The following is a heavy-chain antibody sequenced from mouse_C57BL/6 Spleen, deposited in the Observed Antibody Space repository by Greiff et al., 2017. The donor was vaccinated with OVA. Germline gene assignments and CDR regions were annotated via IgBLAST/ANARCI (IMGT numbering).Heavy chain of an antibody. CDR3: ALIYYDYEGYAMDY. CDR1: GYTFTSYW. CDR2: IDPSDSYT. J-gene: IGHJ4*01. Sequence: QVQLQQPGAELVMPGASVKLSCKASGYTFTSYWMHWVKQRPGQGLEWIGEIDPSDSYTNYNQKFKGKSTLTVDKSSSTAYMQLSSLTSEDSAVYYCALIYYDYEGYAMDYWGQGTSVTVSS. V-gene: IGHV1-69*01. D-gene: IGHD2-4*01.